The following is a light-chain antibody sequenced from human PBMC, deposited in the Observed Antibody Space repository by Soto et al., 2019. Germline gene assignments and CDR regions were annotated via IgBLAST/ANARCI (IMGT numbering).Light chain of an antibody. J-gene: IGKJ1*01. V-gene: IGKV1-5*03. CDR1: QSISSW. CDR2: KAS. CDR3: KQYNSYSRT. Sequence: DIQMTQSPSTLSASVGDRVTITCRASQSISSWLAWYQQKPGKAPKLLIYKASSLESGVPSRFSGSGSGTEFTLTISSLQPDDFATYFCKQYNSYSRTFGQGTKVEIK.